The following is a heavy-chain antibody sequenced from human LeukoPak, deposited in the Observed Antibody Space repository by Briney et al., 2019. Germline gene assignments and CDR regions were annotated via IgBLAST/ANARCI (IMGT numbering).Heavy chain of an antibody. D-gene: IGHD3-16*02. CDR3: ARANPPDYVWGSYRYLYFDY. CDR1: GGSISSGGYY. CDR2: IYYSGST. Sequence: PSQTLSLTCTVSGGSISSGGYYWSWIRQHQGKGLEWIGYIYYSGSTYYNPSLKSRVTISVDTSKNQFSLKLSSVTAADTAVYYCARANPPDYVWGSYRYLYFDYWGQGTLVTVSS. V-gene: IGHV4-31*03. J-gene: IGHJ4*02.